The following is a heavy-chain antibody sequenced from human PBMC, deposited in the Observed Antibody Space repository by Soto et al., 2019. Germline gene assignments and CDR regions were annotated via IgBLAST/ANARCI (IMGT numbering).Heavy chain of an antibody. CDR1: GVSIDSGYW. J-gene: IGHJ4*02. D-gene: IGHD6-19*01. Sequence: QVQLQESGPGLVKPSGTLSLKPSETLSLTCRVSGVSIDSGYWWGWVRQPPGKDLAWLGDMSHGGSTNPDPSPETLFTILLYNSKNQFSLSLSLVTAADTATYYCASSFGWYAVDSWCQGILVTVSS. CDR2: MSHGGST. CDR3: ASSFGWYAVDS. V-gene: IGHV4-4*02.